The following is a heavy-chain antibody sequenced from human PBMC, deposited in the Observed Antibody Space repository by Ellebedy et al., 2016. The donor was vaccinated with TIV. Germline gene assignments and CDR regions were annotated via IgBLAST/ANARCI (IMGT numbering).Heavy chain of an antibody. CDR3: ATIIVGATGGDY. Sequence: AASVKVSCKASGGTFSSYAISWVRQAPGQGLEWMGWISAYNGNTNYAQKLQSRVTMTTDTSTSTAYMELRSLRSDDTAVYYCATIIVGATGGDYWGQGTLVTVSS. CDR1: GGTFSSYA. CDR2: ISAYNGNT. J-gene: IGHJ4*02. V-gene: IGHV1-18*01. D-gene: IGHD1-26*01.